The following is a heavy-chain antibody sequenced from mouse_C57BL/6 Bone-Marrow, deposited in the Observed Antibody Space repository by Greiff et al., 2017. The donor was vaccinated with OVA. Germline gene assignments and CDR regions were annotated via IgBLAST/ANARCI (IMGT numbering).Heavy chain of an antibody. CDR3: ARGDSYY. J-gene: IGHJ2*01. CDR2: IDPSDSET. Sequence: QVHVKQPGAELVRPGSSVKLSCKASGYTFTSYWLLWVKQRPIQGLEWIGNIDPSDSETHYNQKFKNKATLTVDKSSSTAYMQLSRLTSEDSAVYYCARGDSYYWGQGTTLTVSS. V-gene: IGHV1-52*01. CDR1: GYTFTSYW.